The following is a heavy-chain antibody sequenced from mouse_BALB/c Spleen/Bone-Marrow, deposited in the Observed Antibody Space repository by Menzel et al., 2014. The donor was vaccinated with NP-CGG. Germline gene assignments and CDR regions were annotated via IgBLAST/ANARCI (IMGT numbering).Heavy chain of an antibody. Sequence: EVQGVESGGGLVQPGGSLKLSCAASGFDFSRYWMSWVRQAPGKGLQWIGEINPDSNTINYTPSLKDKFIISRDNAINTLYLQMSKVRSEDTALYYCARLGYYGGFAYWGQGTLVTVSA. D-gene: IGHD2-3*01. J-gene: IGHJ3*01. CDR3: ARLGYYGGFAY. V-gene: IGHV4-1*02. CDR1: GFDFSRYW. CDR2: INPDSNTI.